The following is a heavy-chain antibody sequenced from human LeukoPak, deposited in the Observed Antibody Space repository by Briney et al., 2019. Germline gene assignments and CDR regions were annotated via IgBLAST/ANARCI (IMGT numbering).Heavy chain of an antibody. CDR2: IYPGDSDT. V-gene: IGHV5-51*01. J-gene: IGHJ4*02. CDR3: ARLLWGSSSAFDY. CDR1: GYSFTNYW. Sequence: GESLKIPCKGSGYSFTNYWIGWVRQMPGKGLEWMGIIYPGDSDTTYSPSFQGHVTISADKSISTAYLEWSSLKASDTGMYYCARLLWGSSSAFDYWGQGTLVTVSS. D-gene: IGHD6-6*01.